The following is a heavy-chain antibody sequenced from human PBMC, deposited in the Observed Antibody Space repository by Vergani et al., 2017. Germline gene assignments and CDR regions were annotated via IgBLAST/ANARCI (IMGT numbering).Heavy chain of an antibody. CDR3: ARARWATSYYYYGMDV. J-gene: IGHJ6*02. Sequence: QVQLQQWGAGLLKPSETLSLTCAVYGGSFSGYYWSWIRQPPGKGLEWIGETNHSGSTNYNPSLKSRVTISVDTSKNQFSLKLSSVTAADTAVYYCARARWATSYYYYGMDVWDQGTTVTVSS. D-gene: IGHD5-12*01. V-gene: IGHV4-34*01. CDR1: GGSFSGYY. CDR2: TNHSGST.